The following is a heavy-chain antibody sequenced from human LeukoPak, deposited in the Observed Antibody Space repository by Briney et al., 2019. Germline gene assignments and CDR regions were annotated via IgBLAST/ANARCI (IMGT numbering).Heavy chain of an antibody. CDR2: LSDDGSDK. Sequence: GRSLRLSCAASGLTFSSYAMHWVRQAPGKGLEWVTFLSDDGSDKYYADSVKGRFTISRDNSKNTLYLQMNSLRPEDTAVYYCARADIVVIPAAMLSRRYYYYGMDVWGQGTTVTVSS. V-gene: IGHV3-30*04. J-gene: IGHJ6*02. CDR1: GLTFSSYA. CDR3: ARADIVVIPAAMLSRRYYYYGMDV. D-gene: IGHD2-2*01.